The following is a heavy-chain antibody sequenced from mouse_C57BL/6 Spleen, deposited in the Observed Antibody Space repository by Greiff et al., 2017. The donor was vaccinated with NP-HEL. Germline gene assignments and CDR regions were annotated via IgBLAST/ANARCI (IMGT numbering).Heavy chain of an antibody. D-gene: IGHD1-1*01. CDR2: IDPSDSET. Sequence: QVQLQQPGAELVRPGSSVKLSCKASGYTFTSYWMHWVKQRPIQGLEWIGNIDPSDSETHYNQKFKDKATLTVDKSSSTAYMQLSSLTSEDSAVYYCARRYGSSYDYYAMDYWGQGTSVTVSS. CDR1: GYTFTSYW. J-gene: IGHJ4*01. CDR3: ARRYGSSYDYYAMDY. V-gene: IGHV1-52*01.